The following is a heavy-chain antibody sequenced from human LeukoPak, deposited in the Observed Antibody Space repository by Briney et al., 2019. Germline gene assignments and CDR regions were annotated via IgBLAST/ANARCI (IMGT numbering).Heavy chain of an antibody. V-gene: IGHV4-30-4*01. D-gene: IGHD3-10*01. CDR1: GGSISSGDYY. J-gene: IGHJ6*04. Sequence: SGTLSLTCTVSGGSISSGDYYWSWIRQPPGKGLEWIGYIYYSGSTYYNPSLKSRVTISVDTSKNQFSLKLSSVTAADTAVYYCARDCCVWGDGGSGSYLDGMDVWGKGTTVTVSS. CDR2: IYYSGST. CDR3: ARDCCVWGDGGSGSYLDGMDV.